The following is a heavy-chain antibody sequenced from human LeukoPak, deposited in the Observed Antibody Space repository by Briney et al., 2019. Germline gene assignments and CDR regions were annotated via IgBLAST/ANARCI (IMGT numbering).Heavy chain of an antibody. CDR3: AKDSIYDSSGYYHY. D-gene: IGHD3-22*01. CDR1: GFTFSSYA. V-gene: IGHV3-30-3*01. CDR2: ISYDGSNK. J-gene: IGHJ4*02. Sequence: GGSLRLSCAASGFTFSSYAMHWVRQAPGKGLEWVAVISYDGSNKYYADSVKGRFTISRDNSKNTLYLQMNSLRAEDTAVYYCAKDSIYDSSGYYHYWGQGTLVTVSS.